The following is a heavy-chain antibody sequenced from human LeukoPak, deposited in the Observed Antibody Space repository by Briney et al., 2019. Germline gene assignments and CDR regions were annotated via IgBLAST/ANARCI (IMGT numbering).Heavy chain of an antibody. CDR3: ARGPPYDRFDY. V-gene: IGHV3-53*01. CDR1: GFTVSSKY. D-gene: IGHD3-22*01. Sequence: PGGSMRLSCAASGFTVSSKYMSWVRQAPGKGLEWVSIIYSGGSTYYADSVKGRFTISRDNSKDTLYLQMNSLRADDTAVYYCARGPPYDRFDYWGQGTLVTVPS. CDR2: IYSGGST. J-gene: IGHJ4*02.